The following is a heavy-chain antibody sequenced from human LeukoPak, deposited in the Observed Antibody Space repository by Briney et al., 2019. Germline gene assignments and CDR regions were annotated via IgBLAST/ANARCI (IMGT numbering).Heavy chain of an antibody. D-gene: IGHD3-10*01. CDR2: INPHSGGT. V-gene: IGHV1-2*02. Sequence: ASVTVSCKTSGYTFTDYYMHWVRQAPGQGLEWMGWINPHSGGTYYAQKFQGRVTMTRDSSTSTAYMELSNLRSDDTAVYYCARDGPSMVRAVIPFDIWGQGTMVTVPS. J-gene: IGHJ3*02. CDR1: GYTFTDYY. CDR3: ARDGPSMVRAVIPFDI.